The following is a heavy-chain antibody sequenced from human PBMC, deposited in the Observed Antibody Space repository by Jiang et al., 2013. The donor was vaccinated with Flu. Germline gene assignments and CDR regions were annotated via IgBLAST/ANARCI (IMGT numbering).Heavy chain of an antibody. Sequence: GAEVKKPGASVKVSCKASGYTFTSSYMHWVRQAPGQGLEWMGWINPNSGGTNYAQKFQGWVTMTRDTSISTAYMELSRLRSDDTAVYYCARAAAGSYYYYYGMDVWGQGTTVTVS. CDR3: ARAAAGSYYYYYGMDV. V-gene: IGHV1-2*04. CDR1: GYTFTSSY. CDR2: INPNSGGT. J-gene: IGHJ6*02. D-gene: IGHD6-13*01.